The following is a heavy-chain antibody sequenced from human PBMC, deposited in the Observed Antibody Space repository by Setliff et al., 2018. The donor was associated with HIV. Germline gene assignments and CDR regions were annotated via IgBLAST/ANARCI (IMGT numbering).Heavy chain of an antibody. Sequence: SETLSLTCTVSGYSISSDYYWGWIRQPPGKGLEWIWSIYHTGSTYYNPSLKSRVTISVDTSKNQFSLKLTSVNAADTAVYYCATPPIAGVRGYPQGWYFDLWGRGTLVTVSS. CDR2: IYHTGST. J-gene: IGHJ2*01. V-gene: IGHV4-38-2*02. D-gene: IGHD3-10*01. CDR1: GYSISSDYY. CDR3: ATPPIAGVRGYPQGWYFDL.